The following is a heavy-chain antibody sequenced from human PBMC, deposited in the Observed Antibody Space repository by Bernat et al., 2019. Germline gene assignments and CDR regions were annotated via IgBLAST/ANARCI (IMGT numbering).Heavy chain of an antibody. CDR2: INPNSGGT. J-gene: IGHJ3*02. V-gene: IGHV1-2*04. D-gene: IGHD3-9*01. Sequence: QVQLVQSGAEVKKPGASVKVSCKASGYTFTGYDMHWVRQAPGQGLEWMGWINPNSGGTNYAQKFQGWVTMTRDTSISTAYMELSRLRSDDTAVYYCARNVYDIWTSNGFDAFDIWGQGTMVTVSS. CDR1: GYTFTGYD. CDR3: ARNVYDIWTSNGFDAFDI.